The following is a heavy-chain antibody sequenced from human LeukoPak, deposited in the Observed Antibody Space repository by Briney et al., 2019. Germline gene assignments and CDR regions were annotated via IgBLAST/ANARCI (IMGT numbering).Heavy chain of an antibody. CDR1: GDSKSRYY. CDR3: ARGAYKSSGWYDY. V-gene: IGHV4-59*01. Sequence: PSETLSLTCTVSGDSKSRYYWTWLRQPPGKGLEWIGYVSYSGSTDNNPSLKSRVTMSVDTSTNQFSLKLRSVTAADTAVYYCARGAYKSSGWYDYWGQGTLVTVSS. CDR2: VSYSGST. J-gene: IGHJ4*02. D-gene: IGHD6-19*01.